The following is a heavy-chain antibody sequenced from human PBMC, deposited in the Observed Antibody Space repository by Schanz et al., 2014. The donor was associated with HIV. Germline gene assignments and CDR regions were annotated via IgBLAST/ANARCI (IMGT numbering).Heavy chain of an antibody. CDR1: GGTFMTYA. J-gene: IGHJ4*02. D-gene: IGHD1-26*01. CDR2: IIPLFGTA. Sequence: QVQLVQSGAEVKKPGSSVKVSCKASGGTFMTYAISWVRQAPGQGLEWMGGIIPLFGTANYAQRFQGRVTITADESTSTTYMKLSGLTSEDTAVYYCARDGSGVLGAIFYYFDYWGQGTLVTVSS. CDR3: ARDGSGVLGAIFYYFDY. V-gene: IGHV1-69*01.